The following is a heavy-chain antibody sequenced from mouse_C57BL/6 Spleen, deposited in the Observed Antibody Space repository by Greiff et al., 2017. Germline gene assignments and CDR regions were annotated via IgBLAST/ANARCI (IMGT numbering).Heavy chain of an antibody. V-gene: IGHV1-66*01. Sequence: VQLQQSGPAPVKPGAPEKIYCKASGYSFTSYYIHWGKQRPGQGLEWSGWIYPGSGNTKYNEKFKGKATLTADTSSSTAYMQLSSLTSEVSAVYYCARHVYWYFDVWGTGTTVTVSS. CDR3: ARHVYWYFDV. CDR2: IYPGSGNT. J-gene: IGHJ1*03. CDR1: GYSFTSYY.